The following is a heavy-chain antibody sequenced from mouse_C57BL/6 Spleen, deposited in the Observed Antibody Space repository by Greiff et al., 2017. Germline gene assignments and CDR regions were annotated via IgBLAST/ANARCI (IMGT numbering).Heavy chain of an antibody. J-gene: IGHJ2*01. D-gene: IGHD1-1*01. Sequence: EVMLVESEGGLVQPGSSMKLSCTASGFTFSDYYMAWVRQVPEKGLEWVANINYDGSSTYYLDSLKSRFIISRDNAKNILYLQMSSLKSEDTATYYCARVSFYYYRSSPYYFDYWGQGTTLTVSS. CDR2: INYDGSST. CDR3: ARVSFYYYRSSPYYFDY. CDR1: GFTFSDYY. V-gene: IGHV5-16*01.